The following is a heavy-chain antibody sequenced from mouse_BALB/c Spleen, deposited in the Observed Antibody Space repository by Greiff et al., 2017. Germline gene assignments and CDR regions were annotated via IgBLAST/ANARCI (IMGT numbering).Heavy chain of an antibody. Sequence: EVQLQESGPGLVKPSQSLSLTCSVTGYSITSGYYWNWIRQFPGNKLEWMGYISYDGSNNYNPSLKNRISITRDTSKNQFFLKLNSVTTEDTATYYCARIYYGNLFDYWGQGTTLTVSS. CDR1: GYSITSGYY. J-gene: IGHJ2*01. D-gene: IGHD2-1*01. CDR2: ISYDGSN. V-gene: IGHV3-6*02. CDR3: ARIYYGNLFDY.